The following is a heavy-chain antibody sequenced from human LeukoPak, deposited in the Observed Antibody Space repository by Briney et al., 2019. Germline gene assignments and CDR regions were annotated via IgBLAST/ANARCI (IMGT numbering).Heavy chain of an antibody. CDR2: IYYTGST. J-gene: IGHJ4*02. V-gene: IGHV4-39*01. CDR1: GGSISSSTYY. D-gene: IGHD3-22*01. CDR3: ARLRYYYDTSGRGDFDC. Sequence: SETLSLTCTVSGGSISSSTYYWGWIRQPPGKGLEWLGTIYYTGSTYYNPSLKSRVTISVDTSKNQFSLKLTSVTAADTAVYYCARLRYYYDTSGRGDFDCWGQGTLVTVSS.